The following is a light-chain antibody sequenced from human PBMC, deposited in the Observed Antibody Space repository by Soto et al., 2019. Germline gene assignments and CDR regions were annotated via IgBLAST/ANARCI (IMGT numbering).Light chain of an antibody. V-gene: IGKV3-15*01. Sequence: EIMMTQSPATLSVSPGERATLSCRASQSVSSNLAWFQQKPGQAPRLLIYGASTRATGIPARFSGSGSGTEFTLTISSLQSEDFAVYYWQQYNNWPPYTFGQGTKLEIK. CDR3: QQYNNWPPYT. J-gene: IGKJ2*01. CDR2: GAS. CDR1: QSVSSN.